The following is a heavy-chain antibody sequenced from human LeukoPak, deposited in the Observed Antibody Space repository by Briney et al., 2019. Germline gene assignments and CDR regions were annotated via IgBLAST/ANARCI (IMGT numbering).Heavy chain of an antibody. CDR1: GFTFSTYA. CDR3: ARQGIAVAGPLDY. Sequence: GGSLRLSCAASGFTFSTYAMSWVRQAPGKGLEWVAVISYDVGKKYYADSVKGRFTISRDNSKNSLYLQMNSLRAEDTAVYYCARQGIAVAGPLDYWGQGTLVTVSS. V-gene: IGHV3-30*03. CDR2: ISYDVGKK. J-gene: IGHJ4*02. D-gene: IGHD6-19*01.